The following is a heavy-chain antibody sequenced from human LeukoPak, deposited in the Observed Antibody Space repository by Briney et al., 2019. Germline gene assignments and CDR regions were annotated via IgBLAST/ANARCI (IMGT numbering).Heavy chain of an antibody. D-gene: IGHD6-19*01. Sequence: GGSLRLSCAASGFTVSSNYMSWVRQAPGKGLEWVSVIYSGGSTYYSDSVMGRFTISRDNSKNTLYLQMNSLRAEDTAVYYCARERPGIAVAGTSYGMDVWGQGTTVTVSS. V-gene: IGHV3-53*01. CDR3: ARERPGIAVAGTSYGMDV. J-gene: IGHJ6*02. CDR2: IYSGGST. CDR1: GFTVSSNY.